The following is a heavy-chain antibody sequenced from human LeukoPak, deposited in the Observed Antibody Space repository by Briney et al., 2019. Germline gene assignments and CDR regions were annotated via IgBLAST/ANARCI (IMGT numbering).Heavy chain of an antibody. V-gene: IGHV1-46*01. D-gene: IGHD1-14*01. CDR3: ARGNPRDY. CDR1: GGTFTSYY. CDR2: INPTGGST. J-gene: IGHJ4*02. Sequence: ASVKVSCKASGGTFTSYYMHWVRQAPGQGLEWMGIINPTGGSTTYAQKFQGRVIMTRDMSTSTVYMELSSLRSEDTAVYYCARGNPRDYWGQGTLVTVSS.